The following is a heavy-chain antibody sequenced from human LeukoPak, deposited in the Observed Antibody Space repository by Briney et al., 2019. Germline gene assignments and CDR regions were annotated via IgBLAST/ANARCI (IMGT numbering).Heavy chain of an antibody. CDR3: AKGKQRYCSSTSCPEFDY. D-gene: IGHD2-2*01. CDR1: GFTFSSYA. Sequence: GGSLRLSCAASGFTFSSYAMNWVRQAPGKGLEWVSTISGSGNTYYADSVKGRFTISRDNSKNTLYLQMNNLRVEDTALYYCAKGKQRYCSSTSCPEFDYWGQGTLVTVSS. CDR2: ISGSGNT. J-gene: IGHJ4*02. V-gene: IGHV3-23*01.